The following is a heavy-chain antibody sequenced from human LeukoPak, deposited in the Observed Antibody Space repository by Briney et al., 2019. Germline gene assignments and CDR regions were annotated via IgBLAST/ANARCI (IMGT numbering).Heavy chain of an antibody. J-gene: IGHJ5*02. V-gene: IGHV7-4-1*02. D-gene: IGHD1-1*01. CDR2: INTNTGNP. Sequence: ASVKVSCKASGYTFTSYAMNWVRQAPGQGLERMGWINTNTGNPTYAQGFTGRFVFSLDTSVSTAYLQISSLKAEDTAVYYCARKPRNWSDGAIWFDPWGQGTLVTVSS. CDR1: GYTFTSYA. CDR3: ARKPRNWSDGAIWFDP.